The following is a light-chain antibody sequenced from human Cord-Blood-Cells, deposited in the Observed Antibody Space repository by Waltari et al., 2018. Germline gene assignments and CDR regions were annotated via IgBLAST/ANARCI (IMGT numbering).Light chain of an antibody. CDR2: AAS. J-gene: IGKJ2*01. CDR1: QSISSY. Sequence: DIHMTESPSSLYASVGDIVNITCRASQSISSYLNWYQQKPGKAPKLLIYAASSLQSGVPSRFSGSGSGTDFTLTISSLQPEDFATYYCQQSYSTHTFGQGTKLEIK. V-gene: IGKV1-39*01. CDR3: QQSYSTHT.